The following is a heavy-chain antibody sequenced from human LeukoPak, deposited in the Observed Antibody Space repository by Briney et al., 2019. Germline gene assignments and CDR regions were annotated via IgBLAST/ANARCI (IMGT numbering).Heavy chain of an antibody. CDR3: TTEIMITFGGVIDPFDY. V-gene: IGHV3-15*01. CDR2: IKSKTDGGTT. J-gene: IGHJ4*02. Sequence: GGSLRLSCAASGFTFSDYYMNWIRQAPGKGLEWVGRIKSKTDGGTTDYAAPVKGRFTISRDDSKNTLYLQMNSLKTEDTAVYYCTTEIMITFGGVIDPFDYWGQGTLVTVSS. CDR1: GFTFSDYY. D-gene: IGHD3-16*02.